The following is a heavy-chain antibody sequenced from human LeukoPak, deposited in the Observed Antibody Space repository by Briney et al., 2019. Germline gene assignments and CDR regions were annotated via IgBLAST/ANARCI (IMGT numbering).Heavy chain of an antibody. D-gene: IGHD5-12*01. CDR2: ISVYNGNT. CDR1: GYTFTNYG. CDR3: ARGRSAYSGYAV. V-gene: IGHV1-18*01. J-gene: IGHJ4*02. Sequence: ASVKVSCKASGYTFTNYGISWVRQAPGQGLEWMGWISVYNGNTNCAQKLQGRVTMTTDTSTSTAYMELRSLRSDDTAVYYCARGRSAYSGYAVWGQGTLVTVSS.